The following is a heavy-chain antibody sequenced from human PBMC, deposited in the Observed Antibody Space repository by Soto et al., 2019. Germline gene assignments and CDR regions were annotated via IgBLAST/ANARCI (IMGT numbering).Heavy chain of an antibody. V-gene: IGHV5-51*01. CDR2: IYPADSDT. CDR1: GYRFTTFW. J-gene: IGHJ4*02. Sequence: EVQLVQSGAEVKKPGESLKISCKVSGYRFTTFWIGWVRQMPGKGLECLGIIYPADSDTRYSPSFQGQVSISADKSISTAYLQWSSLKASDTAMYYCARTDTPSFHFDYWGQGSLVTVSS. CDR3: ARTDTPSFHFDY.